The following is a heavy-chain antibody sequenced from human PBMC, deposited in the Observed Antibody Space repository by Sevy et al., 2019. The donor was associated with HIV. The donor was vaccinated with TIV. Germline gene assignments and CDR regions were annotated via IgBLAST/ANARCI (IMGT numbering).Heavy chain of an antibody. CDR3: ARDVGPRWIAVAGRGDAYDI. D-gene: IGHD6-19*01. V-gene: IGHV1-18*01. CDR2: ISAYNGNR. Sequence: ASVKVSCKGSGYTFTSYGISWVRQAPGQGLEWMGWISAYNGNRNYAQKLQGRVTMTTDTSTSTAYMELRSLRSDDTAVYYCARDVGPRWIAVAGRGDAYDIWGQGTMVTVSS. J-gene: IGHJ3*02. CDR1: GYTFTSYG.